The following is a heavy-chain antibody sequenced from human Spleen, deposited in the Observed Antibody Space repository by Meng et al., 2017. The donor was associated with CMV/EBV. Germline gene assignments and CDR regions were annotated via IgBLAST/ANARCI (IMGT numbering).Heavy chain of an antibody. CDR2: ISSSSSTI. CDR3: ARDVRGPDYYYGMDV. D-gene: IGHD3-10*02. Sequence: GGSLRLSCAASGFTFSSYSMNWVRQAPGKGLEWVSYISSSSSTIYYADSVKGRFTISRDNAKNSLYLQMNSLRAEDTAVYYCARDVRGPDYYYGMDVWGQGTTVTVSS. CDR1: GFTFSSYS. V-gene: IGHV3-48*04. J-gene: IGHJ6*02.